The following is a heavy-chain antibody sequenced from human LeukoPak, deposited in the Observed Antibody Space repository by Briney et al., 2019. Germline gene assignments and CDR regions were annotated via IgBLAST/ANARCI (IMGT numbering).Heavy chain of an antibody. CDR1: GFTFSSYS. CDR3: AKGYYYDSSGYKKDFDY. CDR2: ISSSSSYI. D-gene: IGHD3-22*01. J-gene: IGHJ4*02. Sequence: GGSLRLSCAASGFTFSSYSMNWVRQAPGKGLEWVSSISSSSSYIYYADSVKGRFTISRDNAKNSLYLQMNSLRAEDTAVYYCAKGYYYDSSGYKKDFDYWGQGTLVTVSS. V-gene: IGHV3-21*01.